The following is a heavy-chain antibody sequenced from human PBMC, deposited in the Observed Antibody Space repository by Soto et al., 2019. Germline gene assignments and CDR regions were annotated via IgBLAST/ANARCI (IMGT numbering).Heavy chain of an antibody. CDR1: GGTLSSNA. Sequence: SLKLPSKASGGTLSSNAMIWVRQAPGQGLEWMGGISPIFGTANYAQKFQGRVTITADESTSTAYMELSSLRSEDTAVYYCARDSFVGLFDPWGQGTLVTGSS. V-gene: IGHV1-69*01. J-gene: IGHJ5*02. CDR3: ARDSFVGLFDP. D-gene: IGHD3-16*02. CDR2: ISPIFGTA.